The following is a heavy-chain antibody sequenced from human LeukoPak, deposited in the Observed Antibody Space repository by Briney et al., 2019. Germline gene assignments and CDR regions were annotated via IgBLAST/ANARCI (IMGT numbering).Heavy chain of an antibody. CDR2: IRYSGTT. CDR1: GGSMSSSSYY. CDR3: ARGVCGSDCYAVGAFDL. Sequence: PSETLSLTCTVSGGSMSSSSYYWGWIRQSPGMGLESIGSIRYSGTTYYNPALKSRVTISVGTSKNQFSLKLSSVTAADTAVYFCARGVCGSDCYAVGAFDLWSQGTMVTVSS. D-gene: IGHD2-21*02. J-gene: IGHJ3*01. V-gene: IGHV4-39*07.